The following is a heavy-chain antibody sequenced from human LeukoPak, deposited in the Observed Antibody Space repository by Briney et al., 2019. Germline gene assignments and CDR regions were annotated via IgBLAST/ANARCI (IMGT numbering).Heavy chain of an antibody. CDR1: GFTFSSYA. V-gene: IGHV3-30-3*01. CDR3: ARRGNCSSTSCLNWFDP. D-gene: IGHD2-2*01. CDR2: ISYDGSNK. Sequence: GRSLRLSCAASGFTFSSYAMHWVRQAPGKGLEWVAGISYDGSNKYYADSVKGRFTISRDNSKNTLYLQMNSLRAEDTAVYYCARRGNCSSTSCLNWFDPWGQGTLVTVSS. J-gene: IGHJ5*02.